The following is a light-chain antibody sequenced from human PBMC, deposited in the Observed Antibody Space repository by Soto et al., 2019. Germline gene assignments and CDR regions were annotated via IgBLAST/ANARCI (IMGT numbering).Light chain of an antibody. V-gene: IGLV1-40*01. J-gene: IGLJ2*01. Sequence: QSVLTQPPSVSGAPGQRVTISCTGSSSNIGAGYDVHWYQQLPGTAPKILIYGNNNRTSGVPDRFSGSKSGTSASLAITGLQAEDESDYYCQSYDSSLSVVFGGGTKVTVL. CDR3: QSYDSSLSVV. CDR1: SSNIGAGYD. CDR2: GNN.